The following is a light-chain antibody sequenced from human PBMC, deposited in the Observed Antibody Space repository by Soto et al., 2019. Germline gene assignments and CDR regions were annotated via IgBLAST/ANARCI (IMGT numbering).Light chain of an antibody. CDR3: QQYNNWPPIT. V-gene: IGKV3-15*01. CDR2: GAS. J-gene: IGKJ5*01. CDR1: QSVNNK. Sequence: EIVLTQSPGTLSLAPWERAPLSCSASQSVNNKVAWYQQKPGQAPRLLIFGASTRATGIPARFSGSGSVTEFTLTISSLQSEDFAVYYCQQYNNWPPITFGQGTRLEI.